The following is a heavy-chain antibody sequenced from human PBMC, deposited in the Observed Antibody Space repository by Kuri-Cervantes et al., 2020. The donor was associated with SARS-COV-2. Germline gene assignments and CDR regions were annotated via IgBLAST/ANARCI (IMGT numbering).Heavy chain of an antibody. Sequence: SVKVSCKASGGTFSSYAVTWVRQSPGQGLEWMGRTIPLFGTTIYAQKFRGRVTLTADKSTNTAYMELSSLRSEDTAVYYCARDTPSGSYLNSAFDIWGQGTMVTVSS. CDR2: TIPLFGTT. CDR1: GGTFSSYA. CDR3: ARDTPSGSYLNSAFDI. J-gene: IGHJ3*02. D-gene: IGHD1-26*01. V-gene: IGHV1-69*06.